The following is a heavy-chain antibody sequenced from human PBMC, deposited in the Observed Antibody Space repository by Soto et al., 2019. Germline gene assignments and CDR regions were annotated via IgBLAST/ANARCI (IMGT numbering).Heavy chain of an antibody. CDR2: ISYSGNT. CDR1: GGSISSSSYY. J-gene: IGHJ4*02. Sequence: SETLSLTCTVSGGSISSSSYYWGWIRQPPGKGLEWIGSISYSGNTHYNPSLKSRVTISVDTSKNQFSLKLSSVTAADTAVYYCASYYYDSSGYYYVPGVYWGQGTLVTVSS. D-gene: IGHD3-22*01. CDR3: ASYYYDSSGYYYVPGVY. V-gene: IGHV4-39*01.